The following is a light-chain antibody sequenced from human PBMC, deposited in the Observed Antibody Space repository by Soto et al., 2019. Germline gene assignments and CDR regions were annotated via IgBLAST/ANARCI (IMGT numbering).Light chain of an antibody. CDR3: QQYNSYSS. J-gene: IGKJ3*01. V-gene: IGKV1-5*03. CDR1: QSITRW. CDR2: KAS. Sequence: DIPMTQSPSTLSASVGDRVTITCRASQSITRWLAWYQQKPGKAPKLLIYKASNLGGGVPSRFSGDGSGTEFTLTTSSLQPEDSASYYCQQYNSYSSFGPGTKVDIK.